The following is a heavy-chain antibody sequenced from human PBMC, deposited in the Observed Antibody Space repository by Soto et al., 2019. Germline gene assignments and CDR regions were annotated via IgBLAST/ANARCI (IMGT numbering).Heavy chain of an antibody. D-gene: IGHD6-19*01. Sequence: QITLKESGPTLVKPTQTLTLTCTFSGFSLRTSGVGVGWIRQPPGKALEWLALIYWDDEERYSPSLKSRLTITKDTSKIQVVLTMTNMDPVDTATYYCAHSPFSSGWYLTGRFDSWGQGTLVTVSS. V-gene: IGHV2-5*02. CDR3: AHSPFSSGWYLTGRFDS. J-gene: IGHJ4*02. CDR1: GFSLRTSGVG. CDR2: IYWDDEE.